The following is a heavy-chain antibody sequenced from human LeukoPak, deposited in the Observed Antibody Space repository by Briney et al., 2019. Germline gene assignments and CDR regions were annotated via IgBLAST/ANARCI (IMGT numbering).Heavy chain of an antibody. J-gene: IGHJ6*02. CDR1: GYAFTSYY. D-gene: IGHD1-26*01. Sequence: ASVKVSCKASGYAFTSYYMHWVRQAPGQGLEWMGIINPSGGSTSYAQKFQGRVTMTRDTSTSTVYMELSSLRSEDTAVYYCAREVGAYGMDVWGQGTTVTVSS. CDR2: INPSGGST. V-gene: IGHV1-46*01. CDR3: AREVGAYGMDV.